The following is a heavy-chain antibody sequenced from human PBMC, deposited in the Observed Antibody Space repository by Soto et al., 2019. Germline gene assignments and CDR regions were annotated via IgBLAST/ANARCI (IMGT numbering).Heavy chain of an antibody. Sequence: QVRLVQSGPEVKPPGSSVKVSCKASGGTFTIFAVNWVRQAPGQGLEWVGRVSPLLDITNYGPNFLGRVTMTPHKPGDQSGATVFLAPNSLDFDDPAIYSGAPDCSGAGSPPWGGGQGPLV. V-gene: IGHV1-69*02. J-gene: IGHJ1*01. D-gene: IGHD2-15*01. CDR2: VSPLLDIT. CDR3: APDCSGAGSPPWG. CDR1: GGTFTIFA.